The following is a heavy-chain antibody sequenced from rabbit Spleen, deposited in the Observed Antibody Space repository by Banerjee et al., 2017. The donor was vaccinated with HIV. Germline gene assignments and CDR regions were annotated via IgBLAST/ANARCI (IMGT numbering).Heavy chain of an antibody. CDR3: ARDSGSSFSSYGMDL. CDR1: GFSFSSSDY. J-gene: IGHJ6*01. D-gene: IGHD8-1*01. CDR2: IEGGSSAFS. V-gene: IGHV1S40*01. Sequence: VESGGDLVKPGASLTLTCTASGFSFSSSDYMCWVRQAPGKGLEWIACIEGGSSAFSYFASWAKGRFTCSKTSSTTVTLQMTSLTAADTATYFCARDSGSSFSSYGMDLWGPGTLVTVS.